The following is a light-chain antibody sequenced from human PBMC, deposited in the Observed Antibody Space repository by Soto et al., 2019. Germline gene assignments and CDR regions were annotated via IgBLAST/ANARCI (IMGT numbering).Light chain of an antibody. V-gene: IGLV2-14*01. CDR1: SSDVGGYNY. Sequence: QSALTQPASVSGSPGPSITISCTGTSSDVGGYNYVSWYQQHPGKAPKLMIYDVSNRPSGVSNRFSGSKSGNTASLTISGLQAEDEADYCCSSYTRSSTLVVFGGGTKLTVL. J-gene: IGLJ2*01. CDR2: DVS. CDR3: SSYTRSSTLVV.